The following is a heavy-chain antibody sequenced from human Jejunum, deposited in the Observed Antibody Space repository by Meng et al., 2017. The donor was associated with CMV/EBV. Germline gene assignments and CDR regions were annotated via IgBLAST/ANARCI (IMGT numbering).Heavy chain of an antibody. CDR1: GFKFDDYA. CDR3: ARAVILDY. V-gene: IGHV3-9*01. J-gene: IGHJ4*02. CDR2: LTWSSGNI. Sequence: SCAASGFKFDDYAMHWVRQAPGKGLEWVSGLTWSSGNIGYADSVKGRFTISRDNAKNALYLQMNGLKIEDTGVYYCARAVILDYWGQGTLVTVSS.